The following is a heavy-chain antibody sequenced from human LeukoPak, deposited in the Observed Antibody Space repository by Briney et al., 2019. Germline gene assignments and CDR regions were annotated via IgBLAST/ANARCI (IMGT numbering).Heavy chain of an antibody. J-gene: IGHJ6*02. Sequence: GGSLRLSCAASGFTFSNYAMNWVRQAPGKGLEWVSAITGSGGTTYYADSTKGRFTISRDNSKNTLYLQMNSLRAEDTAVYYSAKAEGYRGYGVLNYYYYGMDVWGQGTTVTVSS. D-gene: IGHD5-12*01. CDR2: ITGSGGTT. V-gene: IGHV3-23*01. CDR1: GFTFSNYA. CDR3: AKAEGYRGYGVLNYYYYGMDV.